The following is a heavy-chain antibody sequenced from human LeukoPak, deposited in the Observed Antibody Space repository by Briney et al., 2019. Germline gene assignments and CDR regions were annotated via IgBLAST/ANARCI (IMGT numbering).Heavy chain of an antibody. CDR2: IYTSGST. J-gene: IGHJ5*02. Sequence: SETLSLTCTVSGGSISSYYWSWIRQPAGKGLEWIGRIYTSGSTNYNPSLKSRVTMSVDTSKNQFSLKLSSMTAADTAVYYCAREGRTWEMASKEWFDPWGQGTLVTVSS. CDR3: AREGRTWEMASKEWFDP. CDR1: GGSISSYY. D-gene: IGHD5-24*01. V-gene: IGHV4-4*07.